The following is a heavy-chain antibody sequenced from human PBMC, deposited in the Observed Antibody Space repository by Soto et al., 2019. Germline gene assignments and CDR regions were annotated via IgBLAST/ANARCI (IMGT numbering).Heavy chain of an antibody. CDR3: TTLIQGWGSGWPYYYYYGMDV. Sequence: PGGSLRLSCAASGFTFSNAWMNWVRQAPGKGLEWVGRIKSKTDGGTTDYAAPVKGRFTISRDDSKNTLYLQMNSLKTEDTAVYYCTTLIQGWGSGWPYYYYYGMDVWGQGTTVTVSS. J-gene: IGHJ6*02. CDR2: IKSKTDGGTT. V-gene: IGHV3-15*07. CDR1: GFTFSNAW. D-gene: IGHD6-19*01.